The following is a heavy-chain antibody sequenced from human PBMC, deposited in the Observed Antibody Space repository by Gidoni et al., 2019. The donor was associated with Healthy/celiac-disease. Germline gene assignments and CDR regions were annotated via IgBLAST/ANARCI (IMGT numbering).Heavy chain of an antibody. J-gene: IGHJ5*02. D-gene: IGHD2-15*01. CDR1: GGSISSSSYY. V-gene: IGHV4-39*07. CDR2: IYYSGST. CDR3: ATFKGGYCSGGSCYLVDP. Sequence: QLQLQESGPGLVKPSETLSLTCTGSGGSISSSSYYWGWIRQPPGKGLEWIGSIYYSGSTYYNPSLKSRVTISVDTSKNQFSLKLSSVTAADTAVYYCATFKGGYCSGGSCYLVDPWGQGTLVTVSS.